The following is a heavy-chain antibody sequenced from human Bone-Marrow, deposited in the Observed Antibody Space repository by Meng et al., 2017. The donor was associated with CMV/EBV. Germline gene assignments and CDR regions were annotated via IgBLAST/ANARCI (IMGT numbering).Heavy chain of an antibody. CDR1: SGSVSSDSYY. D-gene: IGHD3-22*01. J-gene: IGHJ4*02. V-gene: IGHV4-61*01. Sequence: SETLSLTCTVSSGSVSSDSYYWSWIRQPPGKGLEWIAYIYDNWSTNYHPSLKSRVTISVDTSKNQSSLKLTSVTAADTAVYYCARGSPGEYYTNSRGYFYFDNWGQGTLVTVSS. CDR3: ARGSPGEYYTNSRGYFYFDN. CDR2: IYDNWST.